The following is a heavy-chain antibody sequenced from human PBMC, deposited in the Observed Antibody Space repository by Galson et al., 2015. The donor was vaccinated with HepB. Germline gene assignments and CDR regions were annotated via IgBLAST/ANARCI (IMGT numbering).Heavy chain of an antibody. CDR1: GFTFSSYS. CDR3: ATGGGYFDWLLNGY. J-gene: IGHJ4*02. V-gene: IGHV3-21*01. Sequence: SLRLSCAASGFTFSSYSMNWVRQAPGKGLEWVSSISSSSSYIYYADSVKGRFTISRDNAKNSLYLQMNSLRAEDTAVYYCATGGGYFDWLLNGYWGQGTLVTVSS. D-gene: IGHD3-9*01. CDR2: ISSSSSYI.